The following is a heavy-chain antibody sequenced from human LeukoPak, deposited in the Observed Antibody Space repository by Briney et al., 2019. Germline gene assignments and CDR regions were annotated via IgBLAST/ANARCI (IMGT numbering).Heavy chain of an antibody. CDR3: ARSLTMVRAYDY. CDR1: GFMFRSYG. J-gene: IGHJ4*02. Sequence: GGSLRLSCAASGFMFRSYGMHWVRQAPGKGLEWVTFIQYDGSNKYYADSVKGRFTISRDNSKNTVYLQMNSLRTEDTAVYYCARSLTMVRAYDYWGQGTLVTVSS. D-gene: IGHD3-10*01. V-gene: IGHV3-30*02. CDR2: IQYDGSNK.